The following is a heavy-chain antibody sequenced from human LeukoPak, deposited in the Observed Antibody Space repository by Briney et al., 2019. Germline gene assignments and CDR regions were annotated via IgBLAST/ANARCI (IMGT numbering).Heavy chain of an antibody. CDR1: GFTFSSYS. J-gene: IGHJ4*02. V-gene: IGHV3-48*04. Sequence: GSLRLSCAASGFTFSSYSINWVRQAPGKGLERVPYISSASGSIYYADSVKGRFTISRDNAKNSLFLQMNSLRAEDTAVYYCARLPAYCSSTSCYYDYWGQGTLVTVSS. D-gene: IGHD2-2*01. CDR3: ARLPAYCSSTSCYYDY. CDR2: ISSASGSI.